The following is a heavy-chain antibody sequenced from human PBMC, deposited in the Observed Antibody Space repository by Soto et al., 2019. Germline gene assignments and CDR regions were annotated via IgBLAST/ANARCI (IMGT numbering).Heavy chain of an antibody. CDR2: ISYDGSNK. D-gene: IGHD6-6*01. J-gene: IGHJ6*02. CDR1: GFTFSSYA. V-gene: IGHV3-30-3*01. CDR3: ARDSSSLLYYYYYDGMDV. Sequence: QVQLVESGGGVVQPGRSLRLSCAASGFTFSSYAMHWVRQAPGKGLEWVAVISYDGSNKYYADSVKGRFTISRDNXKXTXXLQMNSLRAEDTAVYYCARDSSSLLYYYYYDGMDVWGQGTTVTVSS.